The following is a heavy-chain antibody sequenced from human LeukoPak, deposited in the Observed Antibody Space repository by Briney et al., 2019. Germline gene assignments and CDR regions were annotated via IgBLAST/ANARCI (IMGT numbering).Heavy chain of an antibody. V-gene: IGHV3-30*03. Sequence: GSLRLSCAASGFTFSSYGMHWVRQAPGKGLEWVAVISYDGSNKYYADSVKGRFTISRDNSKNTLYLQMNSLRAEDTAVYYCATHYYDSSGYYFDAFDIWGQGTMVTVSS. CDR3: ATHYYDSSGYYFDAFDI. J-gene: IGHJ3*02. D-gene: IGHD3-22*01. CDR1: GFTFSSYG. CDR2: ISYDGSNK.